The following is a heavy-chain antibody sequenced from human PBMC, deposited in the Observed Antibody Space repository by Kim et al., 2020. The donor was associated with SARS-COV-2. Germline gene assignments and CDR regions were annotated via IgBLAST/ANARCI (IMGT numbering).Heavy chain of an antibody. V-gene: IGHV3-30*18. D-gene: IGHD4-17*01. CDR2: ISYDGSNK. Sequence: GGSLRLSCAASGFTFSSYGMHWVRQAPGKGLEWVAVISYDGSNKYYADSVKGRFTISRDNSKNTLYLQMNSLRAEDTAMYYCAKEGPTVAFDYWGQGTLV. J-gene: IGHJ4*02. CDR1: GFTFSSYG. CDR3: AKEGPTVAFDY.